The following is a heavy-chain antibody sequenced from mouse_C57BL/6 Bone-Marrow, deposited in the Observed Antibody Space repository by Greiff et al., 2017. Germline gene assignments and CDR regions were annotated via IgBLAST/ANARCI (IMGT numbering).Heavy chain of an antibody. CDR1: GYSITSGYY. Sequence: EVKLLESGPGLVKPSQSLSLTCSVTGYSITSGYYWNWIRQFPGNKLEWMGYISYDGSNNYNPSLKNRISITRDTSKNQFFLKLNSVTTEDTATYYCARGKITTVVGEYAMDYWGQGTSVTVSS. D-gene: IGHD1-1*01. CDR2: ISYDGSN. J-gene: IGHJ4*01. V-gene: IGHV3-6*01. CDR3: ARGKITTVVGEYAMDY.